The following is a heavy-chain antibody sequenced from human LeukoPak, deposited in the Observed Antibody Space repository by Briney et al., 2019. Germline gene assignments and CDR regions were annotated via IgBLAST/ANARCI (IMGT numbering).Heavy chain of an antibody. Sequence: GGSLRLSCAASGFTFSRYSMNWVRQAPGEGLEGVSSISSSSYIYYADSVKGRFTISRDNAKNSLYLQMNSLRAEDTAVYYCARYVYGSSPTFDYWGQGTLVTVSS. CDR3: ARYVYGSSPTFDY. J-gene: IGHJ4*02. CDR2: ISSSSYI. D-gene: IGHD6-6*01. V-gene: IGHV3-21*01. CDR1: GFTFSRYS.